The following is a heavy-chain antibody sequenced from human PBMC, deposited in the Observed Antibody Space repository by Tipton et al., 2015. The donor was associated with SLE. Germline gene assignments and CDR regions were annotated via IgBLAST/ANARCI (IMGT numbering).Heavy chain of an antibody. Sequence: SLRLSCAASGFTFDDYAMHWVRQAPGKGLEWVSGISWNSGSIGYADSVKGRFTISRENAKNSLYLQMNSLRAGDTAVYYCARDRRYGMDVWGQGTTVTVSS. V-gene: IGHV3-9*01. J-gene: IGHJ6*02. CDR1: GFTFDDYA. CDR2: ISWNSGSI. CDR3: ARDRRYGMDV.